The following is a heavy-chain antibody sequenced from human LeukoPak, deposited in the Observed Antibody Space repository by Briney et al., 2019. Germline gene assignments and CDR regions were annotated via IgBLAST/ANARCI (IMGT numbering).Heavy chain of an antibody. CDR3: ARIGYSDYGYFDY. CDR1: GGSMSSYY. D-gene: IGHD4-11*01. CDR2: IYYSGST. J-gene: IGHJ4*02. V-gene: IGHV4-59*01. Sequence: SETLSLTCSVSGGSMSSYYWSWIRQPPGKGLEWIGYIYYSGSTNYNPSFKSRVTISIDTSKNQFSLNLSSVTAADTAVYYCARIGYSDYGYFDYWGQGTLVTVSS.